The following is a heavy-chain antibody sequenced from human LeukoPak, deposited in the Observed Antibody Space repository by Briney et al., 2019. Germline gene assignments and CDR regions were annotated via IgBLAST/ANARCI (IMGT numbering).Heavy chain of an antibody. D-gene: IGHD1-7*01. CDR2: INHSGST. CDR1: GGSFSGYY. J-gene: IGHJ4*02. Sequence: LETLSLTCAVYGGSFSGYYWSWIRRPPGKGLEWIGEINHSGSTNYNPSLKSRVTISVDTSKNQFSLKLSSVTDADTAVYYCARGRSNWNYHYWGQGTLVTVSS. V-gene: IGHV4-34*01. CDR3: ARGRSNWNYHY.